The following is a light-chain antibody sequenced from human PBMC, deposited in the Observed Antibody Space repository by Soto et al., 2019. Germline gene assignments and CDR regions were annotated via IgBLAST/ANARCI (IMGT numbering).Light chain of an antibody. CDR2: AAS. V-gene: IGKV1-9*01. CDR1: QGISSY. CDR3: QQLNTYPLK. J-gene: IGKJ1*01. Sequence: DIQLTQSPSFLSASVGDRVTITCRASQGISSYLAWYQQKPGKAPKLLIYAASTLQSGVPSRFIGSGYGTEFTLTISSLQPEDFATYYCQQLNTYPLKFGQGTKVEIK.